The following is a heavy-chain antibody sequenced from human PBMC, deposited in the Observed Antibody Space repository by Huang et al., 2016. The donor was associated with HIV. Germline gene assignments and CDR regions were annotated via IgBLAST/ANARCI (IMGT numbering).Heavy chain of an antibody. CDR3: TKGHYYDTNGYVAFDI. J-gene: IGHJ3*02. Sequence: QVQLVESGGGVVRPGRSLRLSCAASSFHFSKFAMHWDRQDTGKGSEWMAVISYDGRSKHYADSVTGRLTISRDNSNNTLYLQMNSLTVEDTAVYYCTKGHYYDTNGYVAFDIWGQGTMVTVSS. V-gene: IGHV3-30*18. CDR2: ISYDGRSK. D-gene: IGHD3-22*01. CDR1: SFHFSKFA.